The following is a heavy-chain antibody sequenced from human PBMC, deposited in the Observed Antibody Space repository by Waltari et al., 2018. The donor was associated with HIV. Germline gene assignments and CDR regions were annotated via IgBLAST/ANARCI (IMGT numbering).Heavy chain of an antibody. CDR2: KSYAGTRH. CDR3: VREAVLTGYYPLGY. Sequence: QVKLVESGGGVVQPGRSLRLSCAASGFIFSDYAMHWVRQAPGKGLEWGAFKSYAGTRHKDANSVQAPFTISRDESKNTLSLQMASLRVEDTAVYYCVREAVLTGYYPLGYWGQGTMVSVSS. J-gene: IGHJ4*02. D-gene: IGHD3-9*01. CDR1: GFIFSDYA. V-gene: IGHV3-30-3*01.